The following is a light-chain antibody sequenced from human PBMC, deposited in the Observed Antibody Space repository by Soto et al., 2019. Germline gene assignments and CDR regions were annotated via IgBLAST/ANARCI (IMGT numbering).Light chain of an antibody. V-gene: IGLV2-8*01. Sequence: SALTQPPSASGSPGQSVTISCTGTSSDIGGYNYISWYQQQPGKAPKLVIYEVSKRPSGVPDRFSASKSGNTASLTVSGLQAEDEADYYCASYAVSSVVFGGGTKLTVL. J-gene: IGLJ2*01. CDR3: ASYAVSSVV. CDR2: EVS. CDR1: SSDIGGYNY.